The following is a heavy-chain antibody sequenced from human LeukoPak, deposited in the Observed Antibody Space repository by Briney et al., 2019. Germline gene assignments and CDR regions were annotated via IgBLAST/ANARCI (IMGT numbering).Heavy chain of an antibody. V-gene: IGHV3-53*01. J-gene: IGHJ2*01. CDR1: GFSVSTNY. CDR2: LYSGSTT. CDR3: ARVGDHYHWYLDL. D-gene: IGHD3-10*01. Sequence: GGSLTLSCAASGFSVSTNYMNWVGQAPGKGLEWVSILYSGSTTYYTDSVKGRFTISRDNSRNTLYLHMTNLRAEDTAVYYCARVGDHYHWYLDLWGRGSLLTVSS.